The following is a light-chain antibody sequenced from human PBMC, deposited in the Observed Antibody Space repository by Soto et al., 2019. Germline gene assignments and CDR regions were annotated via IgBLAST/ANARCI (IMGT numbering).Light chain of an antibody. CDR2: GAS. J-gene: IGKJ2*01. V-gene: IGKV3-20*01. CDR1: QSVSSSY. Sequence: EIVLTQSPGTLSLSPGERATLSCRASQSVSSSYLAWYQQKPGQAPRLLIYGASSRATGIPERFSDSGSGTDFTLTISRLEPEDFAVYYCQQYGSSPDTFGQGTKLEIK. CDR3: QQYGSSPDT.